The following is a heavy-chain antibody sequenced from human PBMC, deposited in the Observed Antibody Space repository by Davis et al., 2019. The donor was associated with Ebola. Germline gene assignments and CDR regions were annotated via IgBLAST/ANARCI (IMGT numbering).Heavy chain of an antibody. J-gene: IGHJ6*02. CDR1: GGSISSSSYY. D-gene: IGHD4-17*01. Sequence: PSETLSLTCTVSGGSISSSSYYWGWIRQPPGKGLEWIGSIYYSGSTYYNPSLKSRVTISVDTSKNQFSLKLSSVTAADTAVYYCARRNGDYGGGSGMDVWGQGTTVTVSS. CDR3: ARRNGDYGGGSGMDV. CDR2: IYYSGST. V-gene: IGHV4-39*01.